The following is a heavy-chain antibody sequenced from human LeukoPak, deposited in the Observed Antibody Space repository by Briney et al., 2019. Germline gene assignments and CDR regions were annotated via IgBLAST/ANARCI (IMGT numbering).Heavy chain of an antibody. CDR2: ISSSSSTI. Sequence: PGGSLRLSCAASGFTFSDAWMSWVRQAPGKGLEWVSYISSSSSTIYYADSVKGRFTISRDNSKNTLYLQMNSLRAEDTAVYYCAKIARGYSYGYYFDYWGQGTLVTVSS. V-gene: IGHV3-11*01. J-gene: IGHJ4*02. CDR1: GFTFSDAW. D-gene: IGHD5-18*01. CDR3: AKIARGYSYGYYFDY.